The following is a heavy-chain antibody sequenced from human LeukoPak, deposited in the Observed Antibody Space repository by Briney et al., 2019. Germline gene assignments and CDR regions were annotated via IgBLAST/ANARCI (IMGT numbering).Heavy chain of an antibody. CDR1: GGSFSGYY. CDR2: INHSGST. D-gene: IGHD3-3*01. Sequence: PSETLSLTCAVYGGSFSGYYWSWIRQPPGKGLEWIGEINHSGSTNYDPSLKSRVTISVDTSKNQFSLKLSSVTAADTAVYYCARGPYDFWSGPFDYWGQGTLVTVSS. V-gene: IGHV4-34*01. CDR3: ARGPYDFWSGPFDY. J-gene: IGHJ4*02.